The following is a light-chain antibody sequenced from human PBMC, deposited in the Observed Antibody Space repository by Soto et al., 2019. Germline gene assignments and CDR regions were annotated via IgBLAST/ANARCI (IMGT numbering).Light chain of an antibody. J-gene: IGLJ1*01. V-gene: IGLV2-14*01. Sequence: QSALTQPASVSGSPGQSITISCTGTSSDVGGYDYVSWYQHHPGKAPKLTIYEVSNRPSGVSNRVSGSKSGNTASLTISGLQAEDEAEYYCSSYTSSSTDVFGTGTKLTVL. CDR1: SSDVGGYDY. CDR3: SSYTSSSTDV. CDR2: EVS.